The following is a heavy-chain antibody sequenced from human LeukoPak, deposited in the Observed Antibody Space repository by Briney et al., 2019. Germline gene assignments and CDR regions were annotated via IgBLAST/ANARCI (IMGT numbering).Heavy chain of an antibody. Sequence: ASETLSLTRTVSGGSISSSSYYWGWIRQPPGKGLEWIGSIYYSGSTYYNPSLKSRVTISVDTSKNQFSLKLSSVTAADTAVYYCATDRLYRGYSYGFDYRGQGTLVTVSS. D-gene: IGHD5-18*01. CDR2: IYYSGST. CDR1: GGSISSSSYY. J-gene: IGHJ4*02. CDR3: ATDRLYRGYSYGFDY. V-gene: IGHV4-39*07.